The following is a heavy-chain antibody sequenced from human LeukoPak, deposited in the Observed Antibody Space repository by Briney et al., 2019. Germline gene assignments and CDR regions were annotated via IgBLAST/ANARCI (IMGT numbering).Heavy chain of an antibody. CDR3: AREPYDSSGTFDY. CDR1: GGSISSYY. D-gene: IGHD3-22*01. V-gene: IGHV4-59*01. J-gene: IGHJ4*02. Sequence: SETLSLTCTVYGGSISSYYWSWIRQPPGKGLEWIGYIYYSGSTNYNSCLKSRVTISVDTSKNQFSLKLSSVTAADTAVYYCAREPYDSSGTFDYWGQGTLVTVSS. CDR2: IYYSGST.